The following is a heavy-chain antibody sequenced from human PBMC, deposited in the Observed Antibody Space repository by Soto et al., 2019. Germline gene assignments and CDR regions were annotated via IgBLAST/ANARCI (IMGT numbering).Heavy chain of an antibody. CDR2: INPSGST. CDR3: ARGFYNWNLIRGNWFDP. CDR1: GGSFSGYY. J-gene: IGHJ5*02. V-gene: IGHV4-34*01. Sequence: SGTPSLTCAVYGGSFSGYYWSWIRQPPGKGLEWIGEINPSGSTNYNPSLKSRVTISVDTSKNQFSLKLGSVTAADTAVYYCARGFYNWNLIRGNWFDPWGPVTL. D-gene: IGHD1-20*01.